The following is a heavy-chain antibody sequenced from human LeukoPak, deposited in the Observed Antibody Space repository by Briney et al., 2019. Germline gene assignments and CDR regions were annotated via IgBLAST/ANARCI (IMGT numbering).Heavy chain of an antibody. CDR2: ISGSGGST. J-gene: IGHJ4*02. CDR1: GFTFTSYA. V-gene: IGHV3-23*01. CDR3: AKRIIAVAGRHFDY. Sequence: PGGSLRLSCAASGFTFTSYAMSWVRQAPGKGLGWVSAISGSGGSTYYADSVKGRFTISRDNSKNTLYLQMNSLRAEDTAVYYCAKRIIAVAGRHFDYWGQGTLVTVSS. D-gene: IGHD6-19*01.